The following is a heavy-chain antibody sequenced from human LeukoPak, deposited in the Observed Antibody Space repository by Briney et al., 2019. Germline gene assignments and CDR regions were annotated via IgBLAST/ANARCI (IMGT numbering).Heavy chain of an antibody. Sequence: PGGSLRLSCAASGFTFRDYYMSWIRQAPGKGLEWVSYISSSGSTIYYADSVKGRFTISRDNAKNSLYLQMNSLRAEDTAVYYCARMSDYGDYNWFDPWGQGTLVTVSS. CDR2: ISSSGSTI. CDR3: ARMSDYGDYNWFDP. J-gene: IGHJ5*02. CDR1: GFTFRDYY. D-gene: IGHD4-17*01. V-gene: IGHV3-11*01.